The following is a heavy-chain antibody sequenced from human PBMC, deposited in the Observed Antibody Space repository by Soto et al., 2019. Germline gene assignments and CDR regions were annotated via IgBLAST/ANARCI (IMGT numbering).Heavy chain of an antibody. CDR1: GYTFTGSS. V-gene: IGHV1-2*02. D-gene: IGHD7-27*01. CDR3: ARDLTGDPNY. Sequence: QVQLVQSGAEVKKPGASVNVSCEASGYTFTGSSIHWVRQAPGQGLEWMGYINPNSGDTIFAQKFQGRVTMTRDTSISTAYMELSRVASDDTDVYYCARDLTGDPNYWGQGTLVTVSS. CDR2: INPNSGDT. J-gene: IGHJ4*02.